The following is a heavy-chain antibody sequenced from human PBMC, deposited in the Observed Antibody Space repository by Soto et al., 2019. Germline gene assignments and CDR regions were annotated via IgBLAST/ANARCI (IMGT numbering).Heavy chain of an antibody. V-gene: IGHV1-18*04. CDR2: ISAYNGNT. Sequence: DSVKASCKASGYTFTSYGISWVRQAPGQGLEWMGWISAYNGNTNYAQKLQGRVTMTTDTSTSTAYMELRSLRSDDTAVYYCARGLEYYDSNGYSFGYWGQGNLVIVS. D-gene: IGHD3-22*01. J-gene: IGHJ4*02. CDR3: ARGLEYYDSNGYSFGY. CDR1: GYTFTSYG.